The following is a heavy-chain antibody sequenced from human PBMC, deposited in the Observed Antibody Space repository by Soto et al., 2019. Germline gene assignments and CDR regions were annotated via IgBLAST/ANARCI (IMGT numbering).Heavy chain of an antibody. Sequence: SSVKVSCKASGYTFTSYAMHWVRQAPGQRLEWMGWINAGNGNTKYSQKFQGRVTITRDTSPSTAYMELSSLRSEDTAVYYCARQPYSSEAEYFQNWGQGTLVTVSS. CDR2: INAGNGNT. J-gene: IGHJ1*01. D-gene: IGHD6-19*01. CDR1: GYTFTSYA. CDR3: ARQPYSSEAEYFQN. V-gene: IGHV1-3*01.